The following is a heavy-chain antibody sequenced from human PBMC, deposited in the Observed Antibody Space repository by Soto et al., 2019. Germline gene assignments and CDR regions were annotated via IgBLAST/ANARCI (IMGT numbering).Heavy chain of an antibody. V-gene: IGHV3-53*01. CDR2: IYSGGST. J-gene: IGHJ4*02. CDR1: GFTVSSNY. D-gene: IGHD3-22*01. Sequence: GGSLRLSCAASGFTVSSNYMSWVRQAPGKGLEWVSVIYSGGSTYYADSVKGRFTISRDNSKNTLYLQMNSLRAEDTAVYYCARGAVDYYDSSGSKTGYFDYWGQGTLVTVSS. CDR3: ARGAVDYYDSSGSKTGYFDY.